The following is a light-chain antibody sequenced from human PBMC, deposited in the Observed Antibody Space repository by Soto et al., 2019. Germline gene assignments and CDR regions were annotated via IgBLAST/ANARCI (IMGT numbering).Light chain of an antibody. CDR1: SSDVGGYNY. Sequence: QSALTQPRSVSGSLGHSVTISCTGTSSDVGGYNYVSWYQHHPGKAPKIVIYDVYKWPPWVSDRCSGSKSGNTASLTISGLQAEDEADYYCCSYEGTHSSVVFGGGTKLTVL. J-gene: IGLJ2*01. CDR2: DVY. CDR3: CSYEGTHSSVV. V-gene: IGLV2-11*01.